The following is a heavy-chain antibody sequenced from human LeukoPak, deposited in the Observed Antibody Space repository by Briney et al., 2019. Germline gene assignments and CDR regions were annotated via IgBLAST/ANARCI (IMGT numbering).Heavy chain of an antibody. CDR1: GFTFSSSA. V-gene: IGHV3-23*01. CDR3: AKYPIGDWLSYFDY. Sequence: GGSLRLSCAASGFTFSSSAISCVRQAPGKGLEWVSSITGSGGSTSYADSVKGRFTISRDNSKNTLYLQMSSLRADDTAVYYCAKYPIGDWLSYFDYWGQGALVTVSS. D-gene: IGHD3-9*01. CDR2: ITGSGGST. J-gene: IGHJ4*02.